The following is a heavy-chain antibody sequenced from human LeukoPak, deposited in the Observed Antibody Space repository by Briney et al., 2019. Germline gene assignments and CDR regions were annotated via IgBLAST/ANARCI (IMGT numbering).Heavy chain of an antibody. CDR2: IYHSGST. CDR1: GYSISSGYY. V-gene: IGHV4-38-2*02. D-gene: IGHD3-10*01. J-gene: IGHJ5*02. Sequence: SETLSLTCTVSGYSISSGYYWGWIRQPPGKGLEWIGSIYHSGSTYYNPSLKSRVTISIDTSKNQFSLKLSSVTAADTAVYYCARDWGITVVRGVMRPYNWFDPWGQGTLVTVSS. CDR3: ARDWGITVVRGVMRPYNWFDP.